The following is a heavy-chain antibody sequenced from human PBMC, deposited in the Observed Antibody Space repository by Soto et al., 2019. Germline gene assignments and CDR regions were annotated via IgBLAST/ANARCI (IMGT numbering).Heavy chain of an antibody. CDR1: GFSISSGDYC. Sequence: SETQSLTCTVSGFSISSGDYCWSWIRQPPGKGLEWIGYIYYSGSTYYNPSLKSRVTISVDTSKNQFSLKLSSVTAADTAVYYCARVGGFGATTIDYWGQGTLVTVSS. J-gene: IGHJ4*02. V-gene: IGHV4-30-4*01. D-gene: IGHD3-10*01. CDR3: ARVGGFGATTIDY. CDR2: IYYSGST.